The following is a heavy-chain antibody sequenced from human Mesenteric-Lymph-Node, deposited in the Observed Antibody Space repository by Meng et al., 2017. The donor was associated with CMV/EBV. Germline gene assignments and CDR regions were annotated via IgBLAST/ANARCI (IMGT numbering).Heavy chain of an antibody. V-gene: IGHV1-69*01. D-gene: IGHD5-12*01. CDR2: INNMIGTQ. CDR3: ARDRQGGYSGYSY. J-gene: IGHJ4*02. CDR1: GGEIRRYE. Sequence: KDYGGEIRRYENRWERQEQGKGQKWRGGINNMIGTQKKEKNFKGRVTITADDSTNTAYMELSSLTSEDTAIYYCARDRQGGYSGYSYWGQGTLVTVSS.